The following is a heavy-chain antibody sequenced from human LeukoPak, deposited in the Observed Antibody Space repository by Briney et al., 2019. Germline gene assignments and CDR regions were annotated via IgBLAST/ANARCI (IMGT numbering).Heavy chain of an antibody. D-gene: IGHD1-1*01. CDR3: ARDEQPGDY. J-gene: IGHJ4*02. Sequence: PSETLSPTCTVSGDSISPYYWGWIRQPPGKGLEWIGYIYYSGDTTYNPSLKSRVTMSVDTSKNEFSLKLSSVTAADTAVYYCARDEQPGDYWGEGTLVTVSS. CDR2: IYYSGDT. V-gene: IGHV4-59*01. CDR1: GDSISPYY.